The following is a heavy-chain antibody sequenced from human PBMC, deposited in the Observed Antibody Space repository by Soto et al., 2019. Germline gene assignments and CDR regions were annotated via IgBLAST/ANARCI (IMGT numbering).Heavy chain of an antibody. J-gene: IGHJ5*02. V-gene: IGHV4-4*07. CDR2: IHSSGST. CDR1: GASMNSYH. D-gene: IGHD6-13*01. Sequence: TLSLTCTVSGASMNSYHWSWIRQPAGKGLEWIGHIHSSGSTNYNPSLKSRATMSVDTSKNQFSLRLMSLTAADTAVYYCARDQGVAAAGITWFDPWGQGSLVTVSS. CDR3: ARDQGVAAAGITWFDP.